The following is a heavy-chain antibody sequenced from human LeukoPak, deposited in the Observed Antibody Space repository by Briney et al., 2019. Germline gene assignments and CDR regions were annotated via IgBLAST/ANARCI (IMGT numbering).Heavy chain of an antibody. CDR3: ARGSRIVGASRGSFDY. J-gene: IGHJ4*02. CDR2: IYSGGGT. Sequence: GGSLRLSCAASGFTVSSNYMSWVRQAPGKGLEWVSVIYSGGGTYYADSVKGRFTISRDNSKNTLYLQMNSLRAEDTAVYYCARGSRIVGASRGSFDYWGQGTLVTVSS. V-gene: IGHV3-53*01. CDR1: GFTVSSNY. D-gene: IGHD1-26*01.